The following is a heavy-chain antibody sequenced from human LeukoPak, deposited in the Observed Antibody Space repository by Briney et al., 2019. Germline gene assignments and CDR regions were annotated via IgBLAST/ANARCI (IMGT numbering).Heavy chain of an antibody. CDR3: AKSGSSVFWS. J-gene: IGHJ5*02. D-gene: IGHD3-3*02. V-gene: IGHV3-7*03. CDR1: GFTFSNHW. Sequence: GESLRLSCAASGFTFSNHWMSWVRQAPGKGLEWVANIRDDGSEKYYVDFVKGRFTVSRDNVKNSLFLQMNSLRVDDTAVYYCAKSGSSVFWSWGQGTLVTVSS. CDR2: IRDDGSEK.